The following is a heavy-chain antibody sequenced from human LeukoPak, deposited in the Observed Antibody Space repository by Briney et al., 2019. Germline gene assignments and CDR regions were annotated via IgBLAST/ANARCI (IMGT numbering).Heavy chain of an antibody. V-gene: IGHV3-7*01. CDR3: ARGGSHATLDY. CDR2: IKQDGSEK. CDR1: GFTFSSYW. Sequence: PGGSLRLSCAASGFTFSSYWMSWVRQAPGKGLEWVANIKQDGSEKYYVDSVKGRFTISRDNAKNSLHLQMNSLRAEDTAVYYCARGGSHATLDYWGQGTLVTVSS. D-gene: IGHD1-26*01. J-gene: IGHJ4*02.